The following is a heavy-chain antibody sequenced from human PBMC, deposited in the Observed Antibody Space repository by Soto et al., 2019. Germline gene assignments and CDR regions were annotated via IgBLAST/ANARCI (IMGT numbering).Heavy chain of an antibody. V-gene: IGHV3-21*01. Sequence: EVQLVASGGGLVKPGGSLRLSCAASGFTFSSYTMNWVRQAPGKGLEWVSFISSSGTYTYYADSLKGRFTISRDNAKDSLYLQMNSLRAEDTAVYYCARKKGDTFDIWGQGTMVTVSS. J-gene: IGHJ3*02. CDR1: GFTFSSYT. CDR2: ISSSGTYT. CDR3: ARKKGDTFDI.